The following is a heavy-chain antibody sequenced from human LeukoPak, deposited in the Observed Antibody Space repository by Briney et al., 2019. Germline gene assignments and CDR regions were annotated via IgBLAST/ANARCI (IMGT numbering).Heavy chain of an antibody. D-gene: IGHD3-22*01. Sequence: SETLSLTCTVSGDSINSLDLWSWVRQPPGEGLEWIGEMYLSGTTYSNPSVKSRVTISIDKSKNQFFLNLSSVTAADTAVYYCAGLVGRYSSGLYYYYFDYWGQGTLVTVSS. J-gene: IGHJ4*02. CDR1: GDSINSLDL. CDR2: MYLSGTT. CDR3: AGLVGRYSSGLYYYYFDY. V-gene: IGHV4-4*02.